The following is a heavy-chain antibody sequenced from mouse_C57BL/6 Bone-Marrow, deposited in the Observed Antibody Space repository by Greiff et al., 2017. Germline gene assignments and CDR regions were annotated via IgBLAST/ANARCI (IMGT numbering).Heavy chain of an antibody. CDR1: GFSFNTYA. Sequence: VQLQQSGGGLVQPKGSLKLSCAASGFSFNTYAMNWVRQAPGKGLEWVARIRSKSNNYATYYADSVKDRFTISRDDSESMLYLQMNNLKTEDTAMYYCVRGYYGSSADWYFDVWGTGTTVTVSS. V-gene: IGHV10-1*01. CDR2: IRSKSNNYAT. CDR3: VRGYYGSSADWYFDV. J-gene: IGHJ1*03. D-gene: IGHD1-1*01.